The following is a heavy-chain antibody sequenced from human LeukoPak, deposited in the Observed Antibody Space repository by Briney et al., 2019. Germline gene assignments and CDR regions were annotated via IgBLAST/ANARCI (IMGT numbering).Heavy chain of an antibody. D-gene: IGHD3-22*01. CDR2: IYHSEST. J-gene: IGHJ4*02. CDR1: GFTFSSYAM. Sequence: PGGSLRLSCAASGFTFSSYAMSWVRQPPGKGLEWIGEIYHSESTNYNPSLKSRVTISVDKSKNQFSLKLSSVTAADTAVYYCARGGPMGYDGSGFDYWGQGTLVTVSS. CDR3: ARGGPMGYDGSGFDY. V-gene: IGHV4-4*02.